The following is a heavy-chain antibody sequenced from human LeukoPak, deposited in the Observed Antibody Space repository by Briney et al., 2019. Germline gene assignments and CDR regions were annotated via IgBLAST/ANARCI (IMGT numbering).Heavy chain of an antibody. CDR2: ISGGGGST. CDR3: ARGDDSGYYDYFDY. CDR1: EFTFNHYA. V-gene: IGHV3-23*01. Sequence: PGGSLRLSCAASEFTFNHYAMSWVRQAPGKGLEWVSSISGGGGSTYYAASVKGRFTISRDFSKNTVFLHMNSLRAEDTAMYYCARGDDSGYYDYFDYWGQGALVTVSS. D-gene: IGHD3-22*01. J-gene: IGHJ4*02.